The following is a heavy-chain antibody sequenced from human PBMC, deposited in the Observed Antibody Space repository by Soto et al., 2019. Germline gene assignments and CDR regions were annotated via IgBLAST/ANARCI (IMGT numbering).Heavy chain of an antibody. D-gene: IGHD3-10*01. CDR3: ARQGQYYNYYYYMDV. V-gene: IGHV5-51*01. J-gene: IGHJ6*03. CDR2: IYPGDSDT. Sequence: PGESLKISCKGSGYSFTSYWIGWVRQMPGKGLEWMGIIYPGDSDTRYSPSFQGQVTISADKSISTAYLQWSSLKASDTAMYYCARQGQYYNYYYYMDVWGKGTTVTVSS. CDR1: GYSFTSYW.